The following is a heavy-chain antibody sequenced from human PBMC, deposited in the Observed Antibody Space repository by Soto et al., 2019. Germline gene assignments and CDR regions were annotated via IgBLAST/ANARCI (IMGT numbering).Heavy chain of an antibody. CDR2: ISGSGGST. CDR3: AKDLAYGGNSGDY. V-gene: IGHV3-23*01. Sequence: GSLRLSCAASGFTFSSYAMSWVRQAPGKGLERVSAISGSGGSTYYADSVKGRFTISRDNSKNTLYLQMNSLRAEDTAVYYCAKDLAYGGNSGDYWGQGTLVTVSS. J-gene: IGHJ4*02. CDR1: GFTFSSYA. D-gene: IGHD4-17*01.